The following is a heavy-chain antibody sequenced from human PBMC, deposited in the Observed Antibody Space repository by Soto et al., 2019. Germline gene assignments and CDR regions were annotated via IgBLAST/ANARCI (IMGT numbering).Heavy chain of an antibody. CDR1: GFSFSGSD. CDR2: IKTKAENYAT. CDR3: TRRDCRGGDCYSDFDY. V-gene: IGHV3-73*01. D-gene: IGHD2-21*02. J-gene: IGHJ4*02. Sequence: GGSLRLSCAASGFSFSGSDMHWVRQASGEGLEWVGRIKTKAENYATALAASVKGRFSIARDDSKNTAYLEMNSLKTEDTAVYYCTRRDCRGGDCYSDFDYWGQGALVTVSS.